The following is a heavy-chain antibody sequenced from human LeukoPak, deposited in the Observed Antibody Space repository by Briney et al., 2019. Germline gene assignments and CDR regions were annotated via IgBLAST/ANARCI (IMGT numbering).Heavy chain of an antibody. J-gene: IGHJ5*02. CDR1: GFTFSSYA. V-gene: IGHV3-30-3*01. D-gene: IGHD3-10*01. Sequence: PGRSLRPSCAASGFTFSSYAMHWVRQAPGKGLEWVAVISYDGSNKYYADSVKGRFTISRDNSKNTLYLQMNSLRAEDTAVYYCAKENKNYYGSGSYFPWGQGTLVTVSS. CDR3: AKENKNYYGSGSYFP. CDR2: ISYDGSNK.